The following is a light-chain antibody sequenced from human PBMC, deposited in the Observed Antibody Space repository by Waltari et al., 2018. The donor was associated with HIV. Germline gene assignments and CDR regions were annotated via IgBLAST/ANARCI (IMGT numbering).Light chain of an antibody. J-gene: IGKJ1*01. V-gene: IGKV3-20*01. Sequence: EIVLTQSPGTLSLSPGERATLYCRASQGVSSRYLAWYQQTPGQGPRLLIYGASSRSTGSPDRFRGSGSGTDFTLTISRLEPEDFALYYCQQYGSSRTFGQGTKVEIK. CDR1: QGVSSRY. CDR3: QQYGSSRT. CDR2: GAS.